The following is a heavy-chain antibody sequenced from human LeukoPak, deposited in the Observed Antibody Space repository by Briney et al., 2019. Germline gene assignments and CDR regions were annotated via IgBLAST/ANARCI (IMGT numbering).Heavy chain of an antibody. D-gene: IGHD6-19*01. CDR1: GFTVSSNY. CDR2: IYSGGTT. J-gene: IGHJ4*02. Sequence: PGGSLRLSCAASGFTVSSNYMSWARQAPGKGLERVSVIYSGGTTYYADSVKGRFTISRDNSKNTLYLQMNSLRAEDTAVYYCAIIAVGNYFDYWGQGTLDTVSS. V-gene: IGHV3-53*01. CDR3: AIIAVGNYFDY.